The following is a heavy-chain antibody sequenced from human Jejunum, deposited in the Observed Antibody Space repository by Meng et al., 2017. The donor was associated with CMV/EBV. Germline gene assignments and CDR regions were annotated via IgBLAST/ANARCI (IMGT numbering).Heavy chain of an antibody. CDR2: IKSDGSST. Sequence: FGVTLSSYWMHWVRQAPGKGLMWVSRIKSDGSSTNYADSVKGRFTISRDNAKNTLYLQMNSLRAEDTAVYYCARGYCSSISCLFDYWGQGTLVTVSS. J-gene: IGHJ4*02. V-gene: IGHV3-74*01. CDR1: GVTLSSYW. D-gene: IGHD2-2*01. CDR3: ARGYCSSISCLFDY.